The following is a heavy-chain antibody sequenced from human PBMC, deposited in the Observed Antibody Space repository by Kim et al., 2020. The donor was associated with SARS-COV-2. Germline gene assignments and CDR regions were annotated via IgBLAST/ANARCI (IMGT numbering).Heavy chain of an antibody. J-gene: IGHJ4*02. V-gene: IGHV3-7*01. CDR2: IKQDGSEK. CDR3: ARDEPGYNWNDGIDYFDY. CDR1: GFTFSSYW. Sequence: GGSLRLSCAASGFTFSSYWMSWVRQAPGKGLEWVANIKQDGSEKYYVDSVKGRFTISRDNAKNSLYLQMNSLRAEDTAVYYCARDEPGYNWNDGIDYFDYWGQGTLVTVSS. D-gene: IGHD1-1*01.